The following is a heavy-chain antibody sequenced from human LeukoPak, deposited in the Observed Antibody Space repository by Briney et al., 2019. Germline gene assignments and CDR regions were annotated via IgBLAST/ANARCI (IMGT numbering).Heavy chain of an antibody. V-gene: IGHV3-21*01. Sequence: GGSLRLSCAASGFTFSSYSMSWVRQAPGKGLEWVSSISSSSSYIYYADSVKGRFTISRDNAKNSLYLQMNSLRAEDTAVYYCARDRLGGDYKDRPFDYWGQGTLVTVSS. CDR1: GFTFSSYS. CDR3: ARDRLGGDYKDRPFDY. J-gene: IGHJ4*02. CDR2: ISSSSSYI. D-gene: IGHD4-17*01.